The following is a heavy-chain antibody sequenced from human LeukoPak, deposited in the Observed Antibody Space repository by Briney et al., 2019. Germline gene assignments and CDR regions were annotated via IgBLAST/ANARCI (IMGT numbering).Heavy chain of an antibody. Sequence: SVKVSCKASGGTFSSYAISWVRQAPGQGLEWMGRIIPILGIANYAQKFQGRVTITADKSTSTAYMELSSLRSEDTAVYYCAKDHCSGGSCTLFDYWGQGTLVTVSS. CDR3: AKDHCSGGSCTLFDY. CDR1: GGTFSSYA. CDR2: IIPILGIA. J-gene: IGHJ4*02. D-gene: IGHD2-15*01. V-gene: IGHV1-69*04.